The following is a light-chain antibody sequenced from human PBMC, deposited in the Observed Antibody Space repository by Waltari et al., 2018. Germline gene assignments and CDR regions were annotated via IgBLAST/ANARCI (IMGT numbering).Light chain of an antibody. CDR2: DAS. CDR1: QNITKY. V-gene: IGKV1-33*01. J-gene: IGKJ4*01. Sequence: IQMTQSPSSLSASVGARITITCQASQNITKYLNWYQQKPGKAPNLLIYDASNLEGGVPSRFSGRGSGTDFTFTISSLQAEDFATYYCQQYAHLPLTFGGGAKVEIK. CDR3: QQYAHLPLT.